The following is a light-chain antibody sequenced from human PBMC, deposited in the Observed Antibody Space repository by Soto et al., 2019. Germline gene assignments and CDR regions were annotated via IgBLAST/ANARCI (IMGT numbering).Light chain of an antibody. Sequence: EIVMTQSPATLSVSPGEGATLSCRASQSVGSNLAWYQQKPGQAPRLVIYDAYRRATGFPARFSGSGSATEFTLTISSLQSEDLAVYYCQHYYNWPLTFGGGTKVDIK. CDR2: DAY. CDR1: QSVGSN. J-gene: IGKJ4*01. V-gene: IGKV3-15*01. CDR3: QHYYNWPLT.